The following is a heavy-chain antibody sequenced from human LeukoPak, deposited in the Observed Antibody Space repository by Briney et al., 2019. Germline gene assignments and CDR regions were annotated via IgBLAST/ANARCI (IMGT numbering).Heavy chain of an antibody. CDR2: INPSNGDT. Sequence: ASVKVSCKASGYTLTGYYMHWVRQAPGQGLEWMGWINPSNGDTNYGEQFQGRVTMTRDTSISTAYMDLSRLRSDDTVVYYCARGSYCTTGSCHSRLHDYWGQGTLVTVSS. V-gene: IGHV1-2*02. J-gene: IGHJ4*02. CDR1: GYTLTGYY. CDR3: ARGSYCTTGSCHSRLHDY. D-gene: IGHD2-8*01.